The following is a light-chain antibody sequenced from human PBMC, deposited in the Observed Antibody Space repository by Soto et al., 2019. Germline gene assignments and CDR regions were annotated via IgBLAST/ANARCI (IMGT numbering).Light chain of an antibody. Sequence: DIQMTQSPSSLSASVGDRVTITCRASQGFSNYLAWYQQKPGKVPMLLIYATSTLQSGVPSRFSGSGSGTDFTLTISSLQPEDVATDYCQKYNDVPFTFGPGTKVDIK. CDR1: QGFSNY. J-gene: IGKJ3*01. CDR2: ATS. CDR3: QKYNDVPFT. V-gene: IGKV1-27*01.